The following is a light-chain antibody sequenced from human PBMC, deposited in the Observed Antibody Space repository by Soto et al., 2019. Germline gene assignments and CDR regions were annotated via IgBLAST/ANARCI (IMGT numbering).Light chain of an antibody. CDR3: QSYDRDSPVI. CDR2: ADN. Sequence: NFMLTQPHSVSESPGKTVTISCTRSSGSIANNYVQWFQQRPGSAPTTLIYADNERPSGVPGRFSGSIDASSNSASLTIAGLKAEDEADYYCQSYDRDSPVIFGGGTQLTVL. CDR1: SGSIANNY. J-gene: IGLJ2*01. V-gene: IGLV6-57*04.